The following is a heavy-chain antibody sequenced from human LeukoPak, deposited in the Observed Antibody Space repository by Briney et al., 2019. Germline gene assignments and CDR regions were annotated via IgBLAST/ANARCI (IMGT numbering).Heavy chain of an antibody. V-gene: IGHV3-48*03. Sequence: GGSLRLSCAAFGFTFSSYELYWVRQAPGKGLEWVSYISSGATTIKYADSIKGRFSISRDDAKQSLSLQMNSLRAEDTAIYYCGAARQYVGAFDIWGQGTLVTVSS. CDR3: GAARQYVGAFDI. CDR2: ISSGATTI. CDR1: GFTFSSYE. J-gene: IGHJ3*02. D-gene: IGHD3-16*01.